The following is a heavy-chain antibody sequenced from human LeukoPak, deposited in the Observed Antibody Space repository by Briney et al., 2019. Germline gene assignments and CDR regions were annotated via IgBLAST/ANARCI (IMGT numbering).Heavy chain of an antibody. CDR2: ISGSSSTI. CDR1: GFTFSTYS. D-gene: IGHD2-2*01. V-gene: IGHV3-48*01. J-gene: IGHJ5*02. CDR3: AKDPRVGVGPALPGWLDP. Sequence: GGSLRLSCAASGFTFSTYSMNWVRQAPGKGLEWVSYISGSSSTIYYADSVKGRFTISRDNSKNTLNLQMNSLRAEDTAVYYCAKDPRVGVGPALPGWLDPWGQGTLVTVSS.